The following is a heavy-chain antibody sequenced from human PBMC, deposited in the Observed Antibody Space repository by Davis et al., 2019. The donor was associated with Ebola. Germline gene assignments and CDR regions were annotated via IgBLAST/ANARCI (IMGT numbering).Heavy chain of an antibody. J-gene: IGHJ4*02. V-gene: IGHV3-73*01. CDR2: IRSKANSYAT. CDR1: GFTVSSNY. D-gene: IGHD6-6*01. Sequence: GGSLRLSCAASGFTVSSNYMSWVRQASGKGLEWVGRIRSKANSYATAYAASVKGRFTISRDDSKNTAYLQMNSLKTEDTAVYYCETSSSSGGDYWGQGTLVTVSS. CDR3: ETSSSSGGDY.